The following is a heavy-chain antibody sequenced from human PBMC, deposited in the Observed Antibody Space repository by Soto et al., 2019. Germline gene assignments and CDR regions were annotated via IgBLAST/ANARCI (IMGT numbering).Heavy chain of an antibody. J-gene: IGHJ4*02. CDR2: INHSGST. CDR1: GGSFSGYY. V-gene: IGHV4-34*01. D-gene: IGHD3-9*01. Sequence: QVQLQQWGAGLLKPSETLSLTCAVYGGSFSGYYWSWIRQPPGKGLEWIGEINHSGSTNYNPSLKSRVTISVDTSKNRFSLKLSSVTAADTAVYYCARGSVLRYFDWARRRGYYFDYWGQGTLVTVSS. CDR3: ARGSVLRYFDWARRRGYYFDY.